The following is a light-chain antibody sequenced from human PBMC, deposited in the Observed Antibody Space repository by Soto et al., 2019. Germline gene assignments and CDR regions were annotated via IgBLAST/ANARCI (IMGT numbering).Light chain of an antibody. CDR3: QQYHDWPPLT. Sequence: DIVMTQSPATLSESPGERVTLSCRASQSVSSNLAWYQQKPGQPPRLLIYDATSRVTGIPSSFSGSGSVTDFTLTITSLQSEDFAVYFCQQYHDWPPLTFGGGTKVEMK. J-gene: IGKJ4*01. V-gene: IGKV3D-15*01. CDR2: DAT. CDR1: QSVSSN.